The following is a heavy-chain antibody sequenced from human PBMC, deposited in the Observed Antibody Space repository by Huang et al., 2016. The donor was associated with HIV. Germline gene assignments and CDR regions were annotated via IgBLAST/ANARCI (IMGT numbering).Heavy chain of an antibody. V-gene: IGHV4-34*01. CDR3: VRGPRYVSADWYARLRNYWFFDL. CDR2: INNGGST. J-gene: IGHJ2*01. Sequence: QQQLQQWGAGLLKPSETLSLTCAVYGGSFTNYYWGWIRQPPGKGLEWIGEINNGGSTKSSPSPKSRFTISLDTSKNQVSLKLTSVSAADTAVYYCVRGPRYVSADWYARLRNYWFFDLWGRGSLVSVSS. CDR1: GGSFTNYY. D-gene: IGHD3-9*01.